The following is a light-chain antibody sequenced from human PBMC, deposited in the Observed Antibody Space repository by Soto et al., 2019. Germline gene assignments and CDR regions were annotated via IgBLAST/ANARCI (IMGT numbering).Light chain of an antibody. CDR2: EVS. CDR1: SSDVGGYTY. V-gene: IGLV2-14*01. J-gene: IGLJ1*01. CDR3: SLYTSENAYV. Sequence: QSALTQPASVSGSPGQSITISCTGTSSDVGGYTYVSWYQQHPGKAPKLMIYEVSKRPSGVPDRFSGSKSGNTASLTISGLQAADEADYYCSLYTSENAYVFGTGTKLTVL.